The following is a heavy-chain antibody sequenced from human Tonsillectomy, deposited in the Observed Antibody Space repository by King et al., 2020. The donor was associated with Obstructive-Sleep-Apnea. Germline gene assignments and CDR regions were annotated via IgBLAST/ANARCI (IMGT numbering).Heavy chain of an antibody. J-gene: IGHJ5*02. D-gene: IGHD4-23*01. CDR1: GGSISSGGYY. CDR2: IYYSGST. Sequence: VQLQESGPGLVKPSQTLSLTCTVSGGSISSGGYYWSWIRQHPGKGLEWIGYIYYSGSTYYNPSLKSRVTISVDTSKNQFSLKLSSVTAADTAVYYCARGYTVVTPWVGFDPWGQGTLVTVSS. CDR3: ARGYTVVTPWVGFDP. V-gene: IGHV4-31*03.